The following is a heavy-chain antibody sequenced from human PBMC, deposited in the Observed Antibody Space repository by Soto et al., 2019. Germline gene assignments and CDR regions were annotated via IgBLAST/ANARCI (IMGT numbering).Heavy chain of an antibody. CDR2: INSDGSST. D-gene: IGHD2-2*01. J-gene: IGHJ4*02. Sequence: EVQLVESGGGLVQPGGSLRLSCAASGFTFSSYWIHWVRQAPGKGLVWVSRINSDGSSTTYADSVKGRFTISRDNAKNTQYLQMTSLRAEATAVYYCARVSREVVPAAIDYWGQGTLVTVSS. CDR1: GFTFSSYW. V-gene: IGHV3-74*01. CDR3: ARVSREVVPAAIDY.